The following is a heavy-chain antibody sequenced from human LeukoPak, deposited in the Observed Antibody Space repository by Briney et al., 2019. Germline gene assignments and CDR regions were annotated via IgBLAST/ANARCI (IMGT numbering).Heavy chain of an antibody. D-gene: IGHD2-15*01. J-gene: IGHJ4*02. CDR1: GFTVGNNY. CDR3: AKGRGYCTGGSCYSDY. Sequence: PGGSLRLSCAASGFTVGNNYMNWVRQAPGKGLEWVSLIFSHGETSYADSVKGRFTISRDNSKNTLYLQMNSLRVEDTAIYYCAKGRGYCTGGSCYSDYWGQGTLVTVSS. V-gene: IGHV3-66*01. CDR2: IFSHGET.